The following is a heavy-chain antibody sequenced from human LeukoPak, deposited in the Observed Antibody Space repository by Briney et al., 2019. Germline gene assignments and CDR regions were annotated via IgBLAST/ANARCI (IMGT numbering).Heavy chain of an antibody. CDR2: ISAYNGNT. J-gene: IGHJ4*02. CDR3: ARYYGDYDPIFSPFDY. Sequence: ASVKVSCKASGYTFTSYYMHWVRQAPGQGLEWMGWISAYNGNTNYAQKLQGRVTMTTGTSTSTAYMELRSLRSDDTAVYYCARYYGDYDPIFSPFDYWGQGTLVTVSS. D-gene: IGHD4-17*01. V-gene: IGHV1-18*04. CDR1: GYTFTSYY.